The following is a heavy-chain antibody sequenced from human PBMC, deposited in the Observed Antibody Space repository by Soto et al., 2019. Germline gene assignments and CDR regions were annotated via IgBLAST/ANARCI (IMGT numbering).Heavy chain of an antibody. V-gene: IGHV1-69*02. D-gene: IGHD2-15*01. CDR2: IIPILGIA. CDR1: GGTFSSYT. J-gene: IGHJ4*02. CDR3: ARYCSGGSCYAFDY. Sequence: GASVKVSCKASGGTFSSYTISWVRQAPGQGLEWMGRIIPILGIANYAQKFQGRVTITADKSTSTAYMELSSLRSEDTAVYYCARYCSGGSCYAFDYWGQGTLVTVSS.